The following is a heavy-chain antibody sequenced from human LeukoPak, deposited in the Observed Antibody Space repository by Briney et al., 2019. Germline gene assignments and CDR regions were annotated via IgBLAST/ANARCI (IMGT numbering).Heavy chain of an antibody. J-gene: IGHJ3*02. CDR1: GFTFSDYY. CDR2: ISHRVSDV. Sequence: PGGSLRLSCAASGFTFSDYYMSWIRQAPGKGLEWISYISHRVSDVQYADSVKGRFTISRDNSKNTLYLQMSGLRAEDTAVYYCGIDPNSDYVGAFEMWGQGTTVTVSP. D-gene: IGHD4-23*01. V-gene: IGHV3-11*01. CDR3: GIDPNSDYVGAFEM.